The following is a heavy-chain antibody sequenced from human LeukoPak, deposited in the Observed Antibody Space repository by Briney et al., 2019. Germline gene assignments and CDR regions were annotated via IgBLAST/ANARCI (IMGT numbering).Heavy chain of an antibody. CDR3: SRSQFDY. J-gene: IGHJ4*02. V-gene: IGHV3-74*03. CDR1: GFPFSSYG. CDR2: ISGDGTIK. Sequence: GGSLRLSCEPSGFPFSSYGMLWVRQAPGKGLVWVSRISGDGTIKTYADFVRGRLIVSRDNTKNILYLQMNSLKVEDTATYFCSRSQFDYWGQGVLVTVSS.